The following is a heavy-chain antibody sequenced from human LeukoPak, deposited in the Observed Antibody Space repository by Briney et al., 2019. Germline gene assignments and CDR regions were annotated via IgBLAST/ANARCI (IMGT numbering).Heavy chain of an antibody. CDR3: ARRGNSGRSFDY. Sequence: PSETLSLTCTVSGGSISSNNYYWGWIRQPPGKGLERVGSIYYSGSVSTYYDPSLKSRVTISVDTSKNQVSLKLNSVTTADTAVYYCARRGNSGRSFDYWGQGTLVIVSS. CDR2: IYYSGSVST. D-gene: IGHD6-25*01. J-gene: IGHJ4*02. V-gene: IGHV4-39*01. CDR1: GGSISSNNYY.